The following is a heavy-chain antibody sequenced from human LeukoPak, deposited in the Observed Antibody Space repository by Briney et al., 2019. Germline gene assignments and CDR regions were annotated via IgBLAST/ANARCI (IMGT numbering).Heavy chain of an antibody. D-gene: IGHD3-22*01. J-gene: IGHJ5*02. V-gene: IGHV1-8*01. CDR3: ARGARPDYYDSSGYYHP. CDR1: GYTFTSYD. CDR2: MNPNSGNT. Sequence: ASVRVSCKASGYTFTSYDINWVRQATGQGLEWMGWMNPNSGNTGYAQKFQGRVTMTRNTSMSTAYMELSSLRSEDTAVYYCARGARPDYYDSSGYYHPWGQGTLVTVSS.